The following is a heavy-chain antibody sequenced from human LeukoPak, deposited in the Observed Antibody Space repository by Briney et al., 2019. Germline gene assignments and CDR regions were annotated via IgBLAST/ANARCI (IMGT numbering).Heavy chain of an antibody. CDR1: GGSLSGAY. CDR3: ARGLGYCSGGSCPY. Sequence: SETLSLTCTVQGGSLSGAYWTWIRQPPGQGLEWIGEINHSGSTNYNPSLKSRVTISVDTSKNQFSLKLSSVTAADTAVYYCARGLGYCSGGSCPYWGQGTLVTVSS. CDR2: INHSGST. D-gene: IGHD2-15*01. V-gene: IGHV4-34*01. J-gene: IGHJ4*02.